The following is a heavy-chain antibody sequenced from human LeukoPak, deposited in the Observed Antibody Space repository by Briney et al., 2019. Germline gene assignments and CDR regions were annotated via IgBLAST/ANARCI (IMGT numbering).Heavy chain of an antibody. D-gene: IGHD5-18*01. J-gene: IGHJ4*02. V-gene: IGHV3-53*01. CDR3: ARDVRYSYGFD. CDR2: IYSGGST. CDR1: GFTVSSNY. Sequence: GGSLRLSCAASGFTVSSNYMSWVRQAPGKGLEWVSGIYSGGSTYYADSVKGRFTISRDNSKNALYLQMSSLRAEDTAVYYCARDVRYSYGFDWGQGTLVTVSS.